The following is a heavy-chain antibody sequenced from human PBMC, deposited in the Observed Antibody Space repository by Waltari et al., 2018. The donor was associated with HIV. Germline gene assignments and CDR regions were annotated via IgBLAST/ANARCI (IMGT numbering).Heavy chain of an antibody. CDR2: AHSSGST. CDR3: ARVVGATTKYFDY. Sequence: QVQLQESGPGLVKPSETLSLTCTVPGVSISSYYCSWIRQPPGKGLEWIGYAHSSGSTNYNPSLKSRVTISVDTSKNQFSLNLTSVTAADTAVYYCARVVGATTKYFDYWGQGTLVTVSS. J-gene: IGHJ4*02. D-gene: IGHD1-26*01. V-gene: IGHV4-59*01. CDR1: GVSISSYY.